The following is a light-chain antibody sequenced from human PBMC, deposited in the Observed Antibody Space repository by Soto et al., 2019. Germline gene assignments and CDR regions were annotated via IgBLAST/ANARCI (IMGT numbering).Light chain of an antibody. CDR2: DAS. CDR1: QSVSSY. CDR3: QQRSNWPRWT. Sequence: EIVLTQSPATLSLSPGERATLSCRASQSVSSYLAWYQQKPGQAPRLLIYDASNRATGIPARFSGSGSGTDFTLPISSLEPEDFAVYYCQQRSNWPRWTFGQGTKVDIK. V-gene: IGKV3-11*01. J-gene: IGKJ1*01.